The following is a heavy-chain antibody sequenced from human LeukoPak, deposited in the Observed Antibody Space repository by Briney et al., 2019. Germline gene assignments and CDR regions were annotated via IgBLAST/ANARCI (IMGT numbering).Heavy chain of an antibody. V-gene: IGHV3-21*06. J-gene: IGHJ3*02. CDR3: ASGASHAFDI. D-gene: IGHD3-16*01. Sequence: GGSLRLSCAASGFTFDRYTMNWVRQAQGKGVEWGSSISSSSNYIYYADSVKGRFTISRDNANNPLYLQMTSLRAEDTAVYYCASGASHAFDIWGQGTMVTVSS. CDR2: ISSSSNYI. CDR1: GFTFDRYT.